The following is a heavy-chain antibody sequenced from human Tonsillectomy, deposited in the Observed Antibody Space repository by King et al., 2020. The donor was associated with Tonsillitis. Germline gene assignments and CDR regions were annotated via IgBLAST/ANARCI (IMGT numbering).Heavy chain of an antibody. D-gene: IGHD4-23*01. CDR1: GGSISSYS. J-gene: IGHJ5*02. Sequence: QLQESGPGLVKPSETLSLTCTVSGGSISSYSWSWIRQPPGKGLEWIGYIHYSGSTNYNPSLKSRVTISVDTSKNQFSLKLSSVTAADTAVYYCARQTARLVTPTLLWFDPWGQGTLVTVSS. CDR3: ARQTARLVTPTLLWFDP. V-gene: IGHV4-59*01. CDR2: IHYSGST.